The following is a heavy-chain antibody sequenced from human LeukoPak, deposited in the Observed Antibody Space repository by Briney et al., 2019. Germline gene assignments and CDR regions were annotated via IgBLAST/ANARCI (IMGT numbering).Heavy chain of an antibody. CDR2: IYYSGTT. CDR1: GFTFSDYY. CDR3: ARDVSRTSWTWR. V-gene: IGHV4-59*04. D-gene: IGHD2-2*01. Sequence: LRLSCAASGFTFSDYYMSWIRQPPGKGLEWIANIYYSGTTYYNPSLKSRVTISVDTSNNQFSLKLSSATAADTAVYYCARDVSRTSWTWRWGQGTVVTVSS. J-gene: IGHJ3*01.